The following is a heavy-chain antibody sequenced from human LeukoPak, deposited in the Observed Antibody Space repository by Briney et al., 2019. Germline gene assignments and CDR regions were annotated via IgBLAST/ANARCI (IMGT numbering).Heavy chain of an antibody. J-gene: IGHJ4*02. D-gene: IGHD2-8*02. Sequence: ASETLSLTCTVSGGSISSYYWSWIRQPPGKGLEWIGYIYYSGSTNYNPSLKSRVTISVDTSKNQFSLKLSSVTAADTAVYYCARGPMVLVRLFDYWGQGTLVTVSS. V-gene: IGHV4-59*01. CDR3: ARGPMVLVRLFDY. CDR1: GGSISSYY. CDR2: IYYSGST.